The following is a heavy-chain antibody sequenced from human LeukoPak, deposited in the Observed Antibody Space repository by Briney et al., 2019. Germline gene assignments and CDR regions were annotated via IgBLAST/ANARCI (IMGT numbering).Heavy chain of an antibody. CDR1: GFSISGRD. CDR3: ARDAPPSSGYEIDY. CDR2: IGTGGKV. J-gene: IGHJ4*02. D-gene: IGHD3-22*01. Sequence: RTGGSLRLSCTVSGFSISGRDMTWGRQAPGKGLEWVSSIGTGGKVFYTDSVKGRFTVSRDTSKNTLFLQMNSLKTEDTAIYYCARDAPPSSGYEIDYWGQGTLVTVSS. V-gene: IGHV3-23*01.